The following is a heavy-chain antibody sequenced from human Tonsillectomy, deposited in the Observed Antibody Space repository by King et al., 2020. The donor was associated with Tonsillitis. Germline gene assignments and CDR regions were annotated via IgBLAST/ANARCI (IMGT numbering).Heavy chain of an antibody. CDR3: ARVVPDCSGGNCYSWIFDY. D-gene: IGHD2-15*01. J-gene: IGHJ4*02. Sequence: QLVQSGGGLVQPGGSLRLSCAASGFTFSSYWMSWVRQAPGKGLEWVANIKQDGSEKYYVDSVKGRFTISRDNAKNSLYLQMNSLRAEDTAVFYCARVVPDCSGGNCYSWIFDYWGQGTLVTVSS. CDR1: GFTFSSYW. V-gene: IGHV3-7*03. CDR2: IKQDGSEK.